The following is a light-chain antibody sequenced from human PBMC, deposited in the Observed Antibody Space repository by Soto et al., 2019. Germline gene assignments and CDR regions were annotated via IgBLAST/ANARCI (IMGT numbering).Light chain of an antibody. V-gene: IGKV3-11*01. CDR2: DTS. CDR3: HQRKSWPRT. Sequence: EIVMTQSPATLSVPPGGSATLSCRASQSVSSNLAWYQHKPGQAPRLLIYDTSNRATGIPARFSGSGSGTDFTLTISSLEPEDFAVYYCHQRKSWPRTFGQGTKVDIK. J-gene: IGKJ1*01. CDR1: QSVSSN.